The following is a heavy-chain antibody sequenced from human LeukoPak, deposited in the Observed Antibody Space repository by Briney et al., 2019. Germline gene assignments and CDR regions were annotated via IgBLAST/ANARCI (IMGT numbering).Heavy chain of an antibody. Sequence: GGSLRLSCAASGFRFSSYGIHWVRQAPAKGLEWVSFIDSDETKEYYADSVKGRFTISRDNQKNMVYVQMITLRAEDTAVYYCAKEGSSWYYLDYWGQGTVVTVSS. CDR2: IDSDETKE. J-gene: IGHJ4*02. CDR3: AKEGSSWYYLDY. V-gene: IGHV3-30*02. CDR1: GFRFSSYG. D-gene: IGHD6-13*01.